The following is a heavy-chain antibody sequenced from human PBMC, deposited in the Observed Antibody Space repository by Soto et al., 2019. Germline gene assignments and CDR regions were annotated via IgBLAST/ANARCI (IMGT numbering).Heavy chain of an antibody. CDR2: IYYIGSA. CDR3: ARDQIARPQFDY. CDR1: GASISSYY. J-gene: IGHJ4*02. V-gene: IGHV4-59*01. Sequence: SETLSLTCAVSGASISSYYWSWIRQPPGRGLEWIGYIYYIGSANYNPSLKSRVSISIDTSKNQFSLKLSSVTAADTAVYYCARDQIARPQFDYWGQGTLVTVSS.